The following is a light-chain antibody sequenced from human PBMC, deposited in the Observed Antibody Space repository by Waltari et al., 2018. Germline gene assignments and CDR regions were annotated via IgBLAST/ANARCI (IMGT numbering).Light chain of an antibody. Sequence: QSVLTQPPSVSGAPGQRVTISCTGSSSNIGAGSDVHWYQQFSGTAPKLLIFDNGNRPPGVPDRFSGSRSGTSAYLAITGLQTGDEADYFCQSYDSGQWVFGGGTKVTVL. J-gene: IGLJ3*02. CDR2: DNG. CDR1: SSNIGAGSD. CDR3: QSYDSGQWV. V-gene: IGLV1-40*01.